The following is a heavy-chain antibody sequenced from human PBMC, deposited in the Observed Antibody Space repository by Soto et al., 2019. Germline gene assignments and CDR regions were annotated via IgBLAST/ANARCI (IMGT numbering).Heavy chain of an antibody. CDR3: ARGYFLPQRITMIKTGRNWFDP. J-gene: IGHJ5*02. CDR1: GGSFSGYY. CDR2: INHSGST. Sequence: SETLSLTCAVYGGSFSGYYWSWIRQPPGKGLEWIGEINHSGSTNYNPSLKSRVTISVDTSKNQFSLKLSSVTAADTAVYYCARGYFLPQRITMIKTGRNWFDPWGQGTLVTVSS. D-gene: IGHD3-22*01. V-gene: IGHV4-34*01.